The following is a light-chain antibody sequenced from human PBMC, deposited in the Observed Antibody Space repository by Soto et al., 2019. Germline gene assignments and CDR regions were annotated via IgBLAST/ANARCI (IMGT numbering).Light chain of an antibody. CDR2: DAS. CDR1: QVISNY. Sequence: DIQMTQSPSALSASVGDMVTITCQASQVISNYLNWDQQKPGKAPNLLIYDASNLETRVPSRFSGSVSGTDLTFTISSLQPEAIATYYCRQYDNLLLPFGGGTTVQIK. J-gene: IGKJ4*01. V-gene: IGKV1-33*01. CDR3: RQYDNLLLP.